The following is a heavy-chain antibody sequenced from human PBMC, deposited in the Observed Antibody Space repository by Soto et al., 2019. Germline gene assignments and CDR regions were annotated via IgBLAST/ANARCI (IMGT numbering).Heavy chain of an antibody. D-gene: IGHD2-21*01. CDR2: IITVLGTT. V-gene: IGHV1-69*08. CDR1: GDTFSSYA. Sequence: QVQLVQSGAELKKTGSSVKVSCRASGDTFSSYAVNWVRQAPGRGLEWMGRIITVLGTTDYAQKFKGRVTVTAENTTNTVYMARSSLRSEDTAVYYCARRRYCGYDCYHKHYYGMDVWGQGTTVTVAS. CDR3: ARRRYCGYDCYHKHYYGMDV. J-gene: IGHJ6*02.